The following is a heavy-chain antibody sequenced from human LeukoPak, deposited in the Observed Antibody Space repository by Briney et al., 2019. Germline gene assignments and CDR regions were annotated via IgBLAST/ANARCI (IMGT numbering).Heavy chain of an antibody. V-gene: IGHV3-23*01. D-gene: IGHD3-16*01. CDR1: GFTFANYA. CDR2: ISTDGTT. CDR3: AKLGHGGYYSYMDV. Sequence: GGSLRLSCAVSGFTFANYAMTWVRQAPGKGPESVSSISTDGTTYYAHSVKGRFTLSRDNSKNTLYLQMSSLRAEDTAVYYCAKLGHGGYYSYMDVWGKGATVTVSS. J-gene: IGHJ6*03.